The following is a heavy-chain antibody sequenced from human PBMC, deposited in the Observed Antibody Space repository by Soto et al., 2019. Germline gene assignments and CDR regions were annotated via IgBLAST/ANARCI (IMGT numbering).Heavy chain of an antibody. CDR1: GGSFSGYY. Sequence: SSETLSLTCAVYGGSFSGYYWSWIRQPPGKGLEWIGEINHSGSTNYNPSLKSRVTISVDTSKNQFSLKLSSVTAAGTAVYYCARDGNYYGSGSYRLYYYYGMDVWGQGTTVTVS. D-gene: IGHD3-10*01. CDR3: ARDGNYYGSGSYRLYYYYGMDV. V-gene: IGHV4-34*01. CDR2: INHSGST. J-gene: IGHJ6*02.